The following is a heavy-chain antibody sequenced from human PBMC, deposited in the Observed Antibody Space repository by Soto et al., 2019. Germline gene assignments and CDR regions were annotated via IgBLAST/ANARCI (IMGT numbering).Heavy chain of an antibody. CDR2: INPNSGGT. V-gene: IGHV1-2*04. CDR1: GYTFTGYY. Sequence: ASVKVSCKASGYTFTGYYIHWVRQAPGQGLEWLGWINPNSGGTNYAQTFQGWVTMTRDTSINTAYMELSRLRSDDSAVYYCATSRNYYFDSSGPDAFDVWRQGTKVTVSS. J-gene: IGHJ3*01. D-gene: IGHD3-22*01. CDR3: ATSRNYYFDSSGPDAFDV.